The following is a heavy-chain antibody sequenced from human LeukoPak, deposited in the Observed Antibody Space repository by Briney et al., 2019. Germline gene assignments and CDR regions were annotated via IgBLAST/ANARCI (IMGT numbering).Heavy chain of an antibody. J-gene: IGHJ4*02. V-gene: IGHV3-11*04. CDR2: ISSTGSST. Sequence: GGSLRLSCAASEFTFSDYYMSWIRQAPGKGLEWVSYISSTGSSTYYADSVKGRFTISRDNAKNSLYLQLNSLRIEDTAVYYCARKTYGGNSWYFDFWGQGTLVTVSS. D-gene: IGHD4-23*01. CDR1: EFTFSDYY. CDR3: ARKTYGGNSWYFDF.